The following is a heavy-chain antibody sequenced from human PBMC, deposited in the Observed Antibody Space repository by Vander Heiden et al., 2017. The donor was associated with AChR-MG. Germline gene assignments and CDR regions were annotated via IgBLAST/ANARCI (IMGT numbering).Heavy chain of an antibody. CDR2: IGGSGGST. D-gene: IGHD3-10*02. Sequence: EVQLLESGGGLVQPGGSLRLSCAASGFTFSSYAMSWVRQAPGKGLEWVSAIGGSGGSTYYADSVKGRFTISRDNSKNTLYLQMNSLRAEDTAVYYCAKCSDYYYGMDVWGQGTTVTVSS. V-gene: IGHV3-23*01. CDR3: AKCSDYYYGMDV. J-gene: IGHJ6*02. CDR1: GFTFSSYA.